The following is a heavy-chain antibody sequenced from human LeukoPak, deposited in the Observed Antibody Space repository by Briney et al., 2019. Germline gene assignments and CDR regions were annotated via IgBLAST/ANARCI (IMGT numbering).Heavy chain of an antibody. V-gene: IGHV3-74*01. CDR1: GFIFSNYW. CDR3: ARPYPGLPNGFAI. CDR2: INSDGSNT. Sequence: GGSLRLSCAASGFIFSNYWMHWVRQAPGKGLVWVSRINSDGSNTDYADSVKGRFTISRDNAKNTVYPQMNSLRAEDTALYYCARPYPGLPNGFAIWGQGTMVTVAS. J-gene: IGHJ3*02.